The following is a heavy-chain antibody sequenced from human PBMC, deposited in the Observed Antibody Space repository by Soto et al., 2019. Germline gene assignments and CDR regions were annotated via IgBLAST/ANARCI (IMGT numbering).Heavy chain of an antibody. CDR2: ITATGVGT. D-gene: IGHD2-8*01. V-gene: IGHV3-23*01. CDR1: GGTFSSYA. CDR3: AKGARCARDLFDQ. Sequence: EVQLLESGGQPIRPGGSLRLSCAASGGTFSSYAMSWLRQAPGKGLEWVSSITATGVGTYYADSVKGRFSISRDNSKNIVFLQMDGLRAEDTALYYCAKGARCARDLFDQGGQGTLGTVS. J-gene: IGHJ4*02.